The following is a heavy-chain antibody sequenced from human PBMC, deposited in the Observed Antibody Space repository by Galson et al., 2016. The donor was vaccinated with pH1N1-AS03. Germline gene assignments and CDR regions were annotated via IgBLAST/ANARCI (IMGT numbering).Heavy chain of an antibody. CDR1: GFSFSTYW. V-gene: IGHV3-7*01. Sequence: SLRLSCAASGFSFSTYWMNWVRQAPGKGLEWVATIKQYGQGSEYVDSVNGRFSVSRDNAKNSLYLQMNSLRVDDTAVYFCARENWGKYDFWGQGALVTVSS. CDR3: ARENWGKYDF. CDR2: IKQYGQGS. D-gene: IGHD7-27*01. J-gene: IGHJ4*02.